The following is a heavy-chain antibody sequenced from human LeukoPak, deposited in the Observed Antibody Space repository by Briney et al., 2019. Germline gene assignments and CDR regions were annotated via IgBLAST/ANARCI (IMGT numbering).Heavy chain of an antibody. CDR3: ARGYRGYSYVGLFDY. D-gene: IGHD5-18*01. V-gene: IGHV3-21*01. J-gene: IGHJ4*02. CDR1: GFTFISYS. Sequence: GGSLRLSCAASGFTFISYSMNWVRQAPGKGLEWVSSISSSSSSYIYYADSVKGRFTISRDNAKNSLYLQMNSLRAEDTAVYYCARGYRGYSYVGLFDYWGQGTLVTVSS. CDR2: ISSSSSSYI.